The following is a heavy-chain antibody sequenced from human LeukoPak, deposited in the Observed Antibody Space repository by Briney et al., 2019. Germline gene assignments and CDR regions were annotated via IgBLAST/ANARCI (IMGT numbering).Heavy chain of an antibody. V-gene: IGHV3-74*03. CDR3: VRGSLRLPRSTPDY. Sequence: RPGGSLRLSCAVSGFSFTNYWVHWVRQDPGKGLVWVSYISSDGSVTKYADSVKGRFTISRDNAVNTLYLQMNSLRVEDTAVYYCVRGSLRLPRSTPDYWGQGTLVTVSS. D-gene: IGHD2-21*02. CDR2: ISSDGSVT. CDR1: GFSFTNYW. J-gene: IGHJ4*02.